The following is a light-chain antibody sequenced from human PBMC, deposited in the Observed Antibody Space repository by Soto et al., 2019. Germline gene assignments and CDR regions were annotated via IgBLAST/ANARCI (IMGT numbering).Light chain of an antibody. CDR2: DDT. J-gene: IGLJ1*01. Sequence: SYELTQPPSVSVSPGQTARISCGGNKVGSKSVHWYQQKPGQAPVLVVHDDTDRPSGIPERFSGSKSVNTATLIISRVEVGDEAHYYCQVWESSRNQFFFGTGTRVTVL. CDR1: KVGSKS. V-gene: IGLV3-21*02. CDR3: QVWESSRNQFF.